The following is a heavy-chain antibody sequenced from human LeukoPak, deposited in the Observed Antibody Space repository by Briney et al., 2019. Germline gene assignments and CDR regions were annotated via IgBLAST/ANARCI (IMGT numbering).Heavy chain of an antibody. J-gene: IGHJ4*02. Sequence: PGGSLRLSCAASGFTFSSYAMHWVRQAPGKGLEWVAVISYDGNNKYYADSVKGRFTISRDNSKNTLFLQMNSLRAEDTAVYYCARDAWFKELLSLDYWGQGTLVSVPS. CDR1: GFTFSSYA. CDR2: ISYDGNNK. V-gene: IGHV3-30-3*01. CDR3: ARDAWFKELLSLDY. D-gene: IGHD3-10*01.